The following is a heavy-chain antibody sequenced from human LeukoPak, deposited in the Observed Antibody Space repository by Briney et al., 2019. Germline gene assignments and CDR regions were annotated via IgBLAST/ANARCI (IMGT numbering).Heavy chain of an antibody. V-gene: IGHV3-23*01. CDR1: GFTFSSHS. CDR3: AKRSDYGGRGNYFDF. Sequence: PGGSLRLSCAASGFTFSSHSMSWVSHPPGEGLEWVAAISPSGDSTTYRDSVKGQFTISRDNSRDRLYLQMNSLRAEDTAVYYCAKRSDYGGRGNYFDFWGQGTPVTVSS. CDR2: ISPSGDST. D-gene: IGHD4-23*01. J-gene: IGHJ4*02.